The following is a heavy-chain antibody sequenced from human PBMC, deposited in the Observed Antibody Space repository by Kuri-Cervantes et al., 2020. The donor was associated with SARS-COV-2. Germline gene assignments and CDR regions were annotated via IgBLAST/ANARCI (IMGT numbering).Heavy chain of an antibody. CDR3: ARGLGDLSSGYFDY. J-gene: IGHJ4*02. V-gene: IGHV1-69*05. Sequence: SVKVFCKASGGTFSSYAISWVRQAPGQGLEWMGGIIPIFGTANYAQKFQGRVTITTDESTSTAYMELSSLRSEDTAVYYCARGLGDLSSGYFDYWGQGTLVTVSS. D-gene: IGHD3-16*01. CDR1: GGTFSSYA. CDR2: IIPIFGTA.